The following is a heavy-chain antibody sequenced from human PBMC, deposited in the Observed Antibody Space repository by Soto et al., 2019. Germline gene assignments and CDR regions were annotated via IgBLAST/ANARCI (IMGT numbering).Heavy chain of an antibody. V-gene: IGHV4-30-2*01. Sequence: QLQLQESGSGLVKPSQTLSLTCAVSGGSISSGGYSRSWIRQPPGKGLEWIGYIYHSGSTYYNPSLKSRVTISVDRSKNQFSLKLSSVTAADTAVYYCARAGYYYDSSGYYAKTNWFDPWGLGTLVTVSS. D-gene: IGHD3-22*01. CDR1: GGSISSGGYS. J-gene: IGHJ5*02. CDR3: ARAGYYYDSSGYYAKTNWFDP. CDR2: IYHSGST.